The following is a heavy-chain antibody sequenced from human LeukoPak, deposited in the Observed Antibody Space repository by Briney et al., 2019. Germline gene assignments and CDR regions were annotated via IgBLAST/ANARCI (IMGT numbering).Heavy chain of an antibody. CDR2: INNDGSSA. Sequence: GGSLRLSCAASGFTFNNYWIHWVRQVPGKGLVWVSRINNDGSSASYVDSVRGRFTISRDNSKNTLLLQVNSLRAEDTALYYCARATDYYYGMDVWGQGTTVTVSS. CDR1: GFTFNNYW. V-gene: IGHV3-74*01. CDR3: ARATDYYYGMDV. J-gene: IGHJ6*02.